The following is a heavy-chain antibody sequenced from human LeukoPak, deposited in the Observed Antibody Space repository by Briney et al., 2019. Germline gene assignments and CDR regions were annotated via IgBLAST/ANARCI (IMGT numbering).Heavy chain of an antibody. CDR2: IFPIFGTA. D-gene: IGHD3-10*01. J-gene: IGHJ4*02. Sequence: SVKVSCKASGGTFSSYAISWVRQAPGQGLEWMGRIFPIFGTANYAQKFQGRVTITADKSTSTAYMELSSLRSEDTAVYYCARDTKESDYGSGSYSDYWGQGTLVTVSS. CDR1: GGTFSSYA. CDR3: ARDTKESDYGSGSYSDY. V-gene: IGHV1-69*06.